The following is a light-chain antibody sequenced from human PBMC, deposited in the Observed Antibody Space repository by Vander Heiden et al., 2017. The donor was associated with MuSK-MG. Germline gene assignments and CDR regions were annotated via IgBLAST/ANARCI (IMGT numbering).Light chain of an antibody. J-gene: IGLJ2*01. Sequence: QSVLTQPPSASGTPGQRVPISCSGSSSTLGSNTVNWYQQLPGTAPKLLIYCNNQRPSGVPDRFSGSKSGASASLSISGLQSEDEADYYCAAWDDSLNGPVVFGGGTKLTVL. V-gene: IGLV1-44*01. CDR3: AAWDDSLNGPVV. CDR1: SSTLGSNT. CDR2: CNN.